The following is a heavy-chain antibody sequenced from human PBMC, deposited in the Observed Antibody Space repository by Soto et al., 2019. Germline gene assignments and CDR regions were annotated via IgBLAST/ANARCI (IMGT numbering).Heavy chain of an antibody. J-gene: IGHJ4*02. D-gene: IGHD3-22*01. Sequence: QVQLVESGGGVVQPGRSLRLSCAASGFTFSSYAMHWVRQAPGKGLEWVAVISYDGSNKYYADSVKGRFTISRDNSKNTLYLQMNSLRAEDTAVYYCARDPKGKRITMTVVVTPPFDYWGQGTLVTVSS. CDR1: GFTFSSYA. CDR3: ARDPKGKRITMTVVVTPPFDY. V-gene: IGHV3-30-3*01. CDR2: ISYDGSNK.